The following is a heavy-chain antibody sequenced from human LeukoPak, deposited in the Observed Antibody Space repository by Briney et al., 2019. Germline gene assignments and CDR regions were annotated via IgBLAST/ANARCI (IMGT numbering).Heavy chain of an antibody. CDR1: GGSISSSNW. J-gene: IGHJ5*02. Sequence: PSETLSLTCAVSGGSISSSNWWSWVRQPPGKGLEWIGEISHSGSTNYNPSLNSRVTISVDTSKNQFSLKLSSVTAADTAVYYCARALLWFGDQRWFDPWGQGTLVTVSS. CDR2: ISHSGST. CDR3: ARALLWFGDQRWFDP. D-gene: IGHD3-10*01. V-gene: IGHV4-4*02.